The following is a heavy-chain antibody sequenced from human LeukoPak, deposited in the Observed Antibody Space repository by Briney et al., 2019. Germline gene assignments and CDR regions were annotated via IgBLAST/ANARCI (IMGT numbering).Heavy chain of an antibody. CDR3: AREIRPNDYVWGSYRHFDY. J-gene: IGHJ4*02. Sequence: SETLSLTCTVSGGSISSYYWSWIRQPPGKGLEWIGYIYYSGSTNYNPSLKSRVTISVDTSKNQFSLKLSSVTAADTAVYYCAREIRPNDYVWGSYRHFDYWGQGTLVTVSS. D-gene: IGHD3-16*02. CDR1: GGSISSYY. V-gene: IGHV4-59*01. CDR2: IYYSGST.